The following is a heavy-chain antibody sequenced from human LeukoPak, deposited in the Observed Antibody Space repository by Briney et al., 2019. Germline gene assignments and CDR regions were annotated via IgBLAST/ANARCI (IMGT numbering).Heavy chain of an antibody. CDR3: ARDPTVKLRRGYFDY. V-gene: IGHV3-48*01. Sequence: PGGSLTHSSAASGFTFSSYSMNRVRQAPGKGLEWVSYISSSSSTIYYADSVKGRFTISTDNAKNSLYLQMNSLRAEDTAVYYCARDPTVKLRRGYFDYWGQGTLVTVSS. J-gene: IGHJ4*02. D-gene: IGHD4-11*01. CDR1: GFTFSSYS. CDR2: ISSSSSTI.